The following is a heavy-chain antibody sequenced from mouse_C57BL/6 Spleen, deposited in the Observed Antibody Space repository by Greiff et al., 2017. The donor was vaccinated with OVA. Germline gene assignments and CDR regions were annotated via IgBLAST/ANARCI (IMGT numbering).Heavy chain of an antibody. V-gene: IGHV1-82*01. CDR1: GYAFSSSW. CDR2: IYPGDGDT. D-gene: IGHD2-4*01. Sequence: VQLQESGPELVKPGASVKISCKASGYAFSSSWMNWVKQRPGKGLEWIGRIYPGDGDTNYNGKFKGKATLTADKSSSTAYMQLSSLTSEDSAVYFCGYYDYDEDAMDYWGQGTSVTVSS. J-gene: IGHJ4*01. CDR3: GYYDYDEDAMDY.